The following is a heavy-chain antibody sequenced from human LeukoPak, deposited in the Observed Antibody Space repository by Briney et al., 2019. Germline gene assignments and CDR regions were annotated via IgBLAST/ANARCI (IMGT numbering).Heavy chain of an antibody. D-gene: IGHD5-24*01. CDR1: GGSISSYY. J-gene: IGHJ4*02. Sequence: SETLSLTCTVSGGSISSYYWSWIRQPPGKGLEWIGYIYTSGSTNYNPSLKSRVTISVDTSKNQFSLKLSSVTAADTAVYYCARHPGDGYNYRADFDYWGQGTLVTVSS. V-gene: IGHV4-4*09. CDR3: ARHPGDGYNYRADFDY. CDR2: IYTSGST.